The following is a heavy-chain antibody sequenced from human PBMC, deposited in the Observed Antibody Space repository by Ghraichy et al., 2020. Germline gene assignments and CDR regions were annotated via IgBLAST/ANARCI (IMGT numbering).Heavy chain of an antibody. D-gene: IGHD3-22*01. CDR3: ARDGYCSGNSCYSSDYYDSSGYYYTFDD. V-gene: IGHV1-18*01. CDR2: ISINNGKT. Sequence: ASVKVSCAASGYTFTSHGISWVHQAPGQGLEWMGRISINNGKTDYADKFQGRVTMTTDTSTSTAYMELRRLTSDDTAVYYCARDGYCSGNSCYSSDYYDSSGYYYTFDDWGQGTLVTVSS. CDR1: GYTFTSHG. J-gene: IGHJ4*02.